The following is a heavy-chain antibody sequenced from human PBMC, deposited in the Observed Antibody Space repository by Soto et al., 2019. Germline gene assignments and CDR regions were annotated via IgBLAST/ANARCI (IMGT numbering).Heavy chain of an antibody. CDR3: AREGGCGGDCYNHSYYYYYMAV. J-gene: IGHJ6*03. CDR1: GGTFSSYT. CDR2: IIPILGIA. V-gene: IGHV1-69*04. Sequence: GASVKVSCKASGGTFSSYTISWVRQAPGQGLEWMGRIIPILGIANYAQKFQGRVTITADKSTSTAYMELSSLRSEDTAVYYCAREGGCGGDCYNHSYYYYYMAVWGKGTTVTVSS. D-gene: IGHD2-21*01.